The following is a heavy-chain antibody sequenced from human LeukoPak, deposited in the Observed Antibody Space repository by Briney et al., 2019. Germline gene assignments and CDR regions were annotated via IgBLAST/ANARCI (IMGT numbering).Heavy chain of an antibody. CDR2: INIISSEI. CDR1: GFTFSSYS. J-gene: IGHJ3*02. D-gene: IGHD3-10*01. Sequence: GGSLRLSCAASGFTFSSYSMNWVRQAPGKGLEWVSYINIISSEIYYGDSVKGRFTISTDNAKNSVYLQMNSLRDEDTAVYYCARDRAYAFDNWGQGAMVTVSS. CDR3: ARDRAYAFDN. V-gene: IGHV3-48*02.